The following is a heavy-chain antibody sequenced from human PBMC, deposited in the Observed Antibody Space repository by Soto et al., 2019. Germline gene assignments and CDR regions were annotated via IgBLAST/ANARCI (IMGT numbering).Heavy chain of an antibody. Sequence: SETLSLTCTVSGGSISSGGYYWSWIRQHPGKGLEWIGYIYYSGSTYYNPSLKSRVTISVDTSKNQFSLKLSSVTAADTAVYYCARGGIEYSSSFLLTHYFDYWGQGTLVTVSS. CDR2: IYYSGST. D-gene: IGHD6-6*01. V-gene: IGHV4-31*03. CDR3: ARGGIEYSSSFLLTHYFDY. J-gene: IGHJ4*02. CDR1: GGSISSGGYY.